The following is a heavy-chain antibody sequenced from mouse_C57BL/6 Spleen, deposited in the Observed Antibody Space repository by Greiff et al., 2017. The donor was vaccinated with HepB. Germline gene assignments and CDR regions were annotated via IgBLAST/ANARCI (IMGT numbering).Heavy chain of an antibody. CDR2: INPYNGGT. V-gene: IGHV1-19*01. J-gene: IGHJ3*01. Sequence: EVQLQQSGPVLVKPGASVKMSCKASGYTFTDYYMNWVKQSHGKSLEWIGVINPYNGGTSYNQKFKGKATLTVDKSSSTAYMELNSLTSEDSAVYYCARPRYYDYDGAWFADWGQGTLVTVSA. CDR1: GYTFTDYY. D-gene: IGHD2-4*01. CDR3: ARPRYYDYDGAWFAD.